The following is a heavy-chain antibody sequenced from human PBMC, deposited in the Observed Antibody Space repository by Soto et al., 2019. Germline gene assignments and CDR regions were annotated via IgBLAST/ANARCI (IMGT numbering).Heavy chain of an antibody. Sequence: GGSLRLSCAASGFTFSSYGMHWVRQAPGKGLEWVAVISYDGSNKYYADSVKGRFTISRDNSKNTLYLQMNSLRAEDTAVYYCAKPAVIAARPGAFDIWAQGTMVTVSS. V-gene: IGHV3-30*18. CDR1: GFTFSSYG. J-gene: IGHJ3*02. D-gene: IGHD6-6*01. CDR2: ISYDGSNK. CDR3: AKPAVIAARPGAFDI.